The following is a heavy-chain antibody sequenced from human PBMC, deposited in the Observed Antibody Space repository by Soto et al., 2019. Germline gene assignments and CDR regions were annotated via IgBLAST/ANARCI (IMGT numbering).Heavy chain of an antibody. CDR3: AAEMATILTAFDI. CDR1: GGTFSSYA. V-gene: IGHV1-69*13. D-gene: IGHD5-12*01. J-gene: IGHJ3*02. Sequence: ASVKVSCKASGGTFSSYAISWVRQAPGQGLEWMGGIIPIFGTANYAQKFQGRVTITADESTSTAYMELSSLRSEDTAVYYCAAEMATILTAFDIWGQGTMVTVSS. CDR2: IIPIFGTA.